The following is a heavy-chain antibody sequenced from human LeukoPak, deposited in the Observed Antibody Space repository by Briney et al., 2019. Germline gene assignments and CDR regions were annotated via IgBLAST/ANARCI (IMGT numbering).Heavy chain of an antibody. J-gene: IGHJ4*02. CDR1: GYTLTELS. V-gene: IGHV1-24*01. D-gene: IGHD3-22*01. CDR3: ARAWKGYYDSSGYYAFDY. CDR2: FDPEDGET. Sequence: ASVKVSCKVSGYTLTELSMHWVRQAPGKGLEWMGGFDPEDGETIYAQKFQGRVTMTEDTSTDTAYMELSSLRSEDTAVYYCARAWKGYYDSSGYYAFDYWGQGTLVTVSS.